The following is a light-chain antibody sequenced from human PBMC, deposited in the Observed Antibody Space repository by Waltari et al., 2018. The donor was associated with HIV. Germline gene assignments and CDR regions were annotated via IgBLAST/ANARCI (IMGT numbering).Light chain of an antibody. J-gene: IGLJ2*01. V-gene: IGLV1-51*01. Sequence: QSVLTQPPSVSAAPGQKVTISCSGRRSNMGHNYVSWYHPLPGTAPKLLIYDNNKRPSGIPDRFSGSKSGTSATLGITGLQTGDEADYYCGTWDSSLSAVVFGGGTKLTVL. CDR1: RSNMGHNY. CDR3: GTWDSSLSAVV. CDR2: DNN.